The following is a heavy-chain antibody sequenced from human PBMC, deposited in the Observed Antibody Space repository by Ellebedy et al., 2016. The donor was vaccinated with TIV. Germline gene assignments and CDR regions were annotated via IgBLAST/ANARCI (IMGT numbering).Heavy chain of an antibody. J-gene: IGHJ5*02. D-gene: IGHD4-17*01. CDR3: ARLGNDDYGP. CDR2: INTDGSSA. V-gene: IGHV3-74*01. CDR1: GFTFSTYS. Sequence: GGSLRLXCAASGFTFSTYSMHWVRQAPGEGLEWVSRINTDGSSASYADSVKGRFTISRDNAKNTLYLQMNSLRAEDTAVYYCARLGNDDYGPWGQGTLVTVSS.